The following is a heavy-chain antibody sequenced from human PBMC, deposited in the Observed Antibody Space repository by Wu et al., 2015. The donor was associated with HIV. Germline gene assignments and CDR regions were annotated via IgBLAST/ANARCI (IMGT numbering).Heavy chain of an antibody. V-gene: IGHV1-69*12. Sequence: QVQLVQSGAEVKKPGSSVKVSCKASGGTFSSYAISWVRQAPGQGLEWMGGIIPIFGTANYAQKFQGRVTITADESTSTAYMELSSLRSEDTAVYYCARVGRGLRYFDWSADYYGMDVWGQGDHGHRLL. J-gene: IGHJ6*02. CDR3: ARVGRGLRYFDWSADYYGMDV. CDR2: IIPIFGTA. CDR1: GGTFSSYA. D-gene: IGHD3-9*01.